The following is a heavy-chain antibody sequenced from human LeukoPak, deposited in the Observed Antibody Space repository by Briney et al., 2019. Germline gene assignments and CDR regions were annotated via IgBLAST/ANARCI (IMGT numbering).Heavy chain of an antibody. CDR1: GFTFDDYA. J-gene: IGHJ4*02. CDR3: AKDMHDYVWGSYDY. CDR2: ISWNSGSI. V-gene: IGHV3-9*01. Sequence: GRSLRLSCAASGFTFDDYAMHWVRQAPGKGLEGVSGISWNSGSIGYADSVKGRFTISRDNAKNTLYLQMNSLRAEDTALYYCAKDMHDYVWGSYDYWGQGTLVIVSS. D-gene: IGHD3-16*01.